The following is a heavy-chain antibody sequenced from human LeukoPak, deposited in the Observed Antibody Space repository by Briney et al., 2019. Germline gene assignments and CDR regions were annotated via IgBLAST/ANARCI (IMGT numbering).Heavy chain of an antibody. J-gene: IGHJ4*02. D-gene: IGHD3-16*01. Sequence: GGSLRLTCAASGFTFSSYGMHWVRQAPGKGLEWVAVISYDGSNKYYADSVKGRFTISRDNSKNTLYLQMNSLRAEDTAVYYCAKEGEELTDPYYFDYWGQGTLVTVSS. CDR2: ISYDGSNK. CDR3: AKEGEELTDPYYFDY. V-gene: IGHV3-30*18. CDR1: GFTFSSYG.